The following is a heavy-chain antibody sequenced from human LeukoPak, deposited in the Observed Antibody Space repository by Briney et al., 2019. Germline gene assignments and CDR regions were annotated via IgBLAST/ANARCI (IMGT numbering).Heavy chain of an antibody. V-gene: IGHV3-49*04. J-gene: IGHJ3*02. CDR1: GFTFSSYA. D-gene: IGHD3-16*01. Sequence: GGSLRLSCAASGFTFSSYAMSWVRQAPGKGLEWVGFIRSKAYGGTTEYAASVKGRFTISRDDSKSIAYLQMNSLKTEDTAVYYCTPTYYNYVWAFDIWGQGTMVTVSS. CDR2: IRSKAYGGTT. CDR3: TPTYYNYVWAFDI.